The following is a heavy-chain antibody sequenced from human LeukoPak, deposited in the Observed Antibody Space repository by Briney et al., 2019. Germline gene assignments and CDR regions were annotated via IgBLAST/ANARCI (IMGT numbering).Heavy chain of an antibody. CDR3: ANGPDGYNTY. D-gene: IGHD5-24*01. CDR2: ITPFNGNT. J-gene: IGHJ4*02. V-gene: IGHV1-45*02. CDR1: GYTFTYRY. Sequence: SVKVSCKASGYTFTYRYLHWVRQAPGQALEWMGWITPFNGNTNYAQKFQDGVTITRDRSMSTACMELSSLRSEDTAMYYCANGPDGYNTYWGQGTLVTVSS.